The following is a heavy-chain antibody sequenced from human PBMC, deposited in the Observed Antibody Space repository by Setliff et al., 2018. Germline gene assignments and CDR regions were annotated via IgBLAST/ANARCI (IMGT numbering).Heavy chain of an antibody. Sequence: SETLSLTCTVSGDSMSGASIWTWIRQPPGRGLEFMGYVFPSGATKYDPSLKSRLTVIVDTSKNQFSLRLSSVTAADTAVYYCARGGTFRYFDYWGQGTPVTVSS. V-gene: IGHV4-59*01. J-gene: IGHJ4*02. D-gene: IGHD5-12*01. CDR2: VFPSGAT. CDR1: GDSMSGAS. CDR3: ARGGTFRYFDY.